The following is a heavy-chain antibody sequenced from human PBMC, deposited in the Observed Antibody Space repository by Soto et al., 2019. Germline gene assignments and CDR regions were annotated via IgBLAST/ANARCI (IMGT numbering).Heavy chain of an antibody. J-gene: IGHJ6*02. V-gene: IGHV1-69*06. CDR1: GGTFSSYA. Sequence: GASVKGSCKASGGTFSSYAISWVGQAPGQGLEWMGGIIPIFGTANYAQKFQGRVTITADKYTSTAYMELSSLRSEETAVYYCASQDIVVVPAAIAAASSEYYFGMDVSGQGITVTVSS. D-gene: IGHD2-2*02. CDR3: ASQDIVVVPAAIAAASSEYYFGMDV. CDR2: IIPIFGTA.